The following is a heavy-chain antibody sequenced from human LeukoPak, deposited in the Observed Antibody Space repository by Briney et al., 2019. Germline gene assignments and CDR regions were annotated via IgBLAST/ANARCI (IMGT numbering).Heavy chain of an antibody. CDR1: GVSFSGYY. CDR2: INDSGSS. V-gene: IGHV4-34*01. CDR3: ARGRYIVVVPPAITLYNWFDP. D-gene: IGHD2-2*02. J-gene: IGHJ5*02. Sequence: PSETLSLTCAVYGVSFSGYYWSWIRQPPGKGLEWVWEINDSGSSNYNPSLKSRVTISVDTSKNQFSLTLSSVTAADTAVCYCARGRYIVVVPPAITLYNWFDPWGQGTLVTVSS.